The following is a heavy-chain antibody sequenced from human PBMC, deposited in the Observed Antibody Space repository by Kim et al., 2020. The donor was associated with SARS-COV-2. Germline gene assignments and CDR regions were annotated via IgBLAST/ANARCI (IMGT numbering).Heavy chain of an antibody. V-gene: IGHV4-4*07. CDR1: GGSIISYY. CDR2: IYSSGSA. J-gene: IGHJ4*02. D-gene: IGHD1-1*01. Sequence: SETLSLTCAVSGGSIISYYWSWIRQPAGKGLEWIGRIYSSGSASYNPSLKSRVTMSVDTSRNQFSLKVSSVTAADTAVYYCARGERSIVATWGQGALVTVSS. CDR3: ARGERSIVAT.